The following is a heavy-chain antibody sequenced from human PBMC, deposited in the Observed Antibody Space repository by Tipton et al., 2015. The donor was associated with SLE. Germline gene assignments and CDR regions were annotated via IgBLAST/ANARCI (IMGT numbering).Heavy chain of an antibody. Sequence: TLSLTCAVYGGSFSGYYWSWIRQSPGKGLEWIGEINHSGSTNYNPSLKSRVTISVDTSKNQFSLKLSSVTAADTAVYYCARGDHPLPWFDPWGQGTLVTVSS. CDR2: INHSGST. CDR1: GGSFSGYY. CDR3: ARGDHPLPWFDP. V-gene: IGHV4-34*01. J-gene: IGHJ5*02.